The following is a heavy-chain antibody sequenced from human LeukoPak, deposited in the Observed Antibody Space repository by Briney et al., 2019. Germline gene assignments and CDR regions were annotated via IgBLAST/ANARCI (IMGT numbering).Heavy chain of an antibody. V-gene: IGHV3-30-3*01. CDR2: ISNDGTTE. Sequence: GGSLRLSCVASGFNFSPYAVHWVRQAPGKGLEWVAIISNDGTTESYTDSVKGRFTISRDNFKNTLYLQMNGLRLEDTAVYYCATLRDIVVVATTPTDVWGQGTTVTVSS. D-gene: IGHD2-2*01. CDR3: ATLRDIVVVATTPTDV. J-gene: IGHJ6*02. CDR1: GFNFSPYA.